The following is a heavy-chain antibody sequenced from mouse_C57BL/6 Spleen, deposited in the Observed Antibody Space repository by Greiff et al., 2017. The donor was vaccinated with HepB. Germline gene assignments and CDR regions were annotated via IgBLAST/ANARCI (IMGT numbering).Heavy chain of an antibody. V-gene: IGHV1-15*01. CDR2: IDPETGGT. J-gene: IGHJ4*01. CDR1: GYTFTDYE. Sequence: QVQLKESGAELVRPGASVTLSCKASGYTFTDYEMHWVKQTPVHGLEWIGAIDPETGGTAYNQKFKGKAILTADKSSSTAYMELRSLTSEDSAVYYCTIGGYAMDYWGQGTSVTVSS. CDR3: TIGGYAMDY.